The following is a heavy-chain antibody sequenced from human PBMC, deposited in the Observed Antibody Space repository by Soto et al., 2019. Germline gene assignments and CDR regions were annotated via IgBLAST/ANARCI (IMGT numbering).Heavy chain of an antibody. D-gene: IGHD6-19*01. CDR1: GGSISSSSYY. Sequence: SETLSLTCTVSGGSISSSSYYWGWIRQPPGKGLEWIGSIYYSGSTYYNPSLKSRVTISVDTSKNQFSLKLSSVTAADTAVYYCARNVDSGYFDYWGQGTLVTVPS. CDR3: ARNVDSGYFDY. CDR2: IYYSGST. J-gene: IGHJ4*02. V-gene: IGHV4-39*01.